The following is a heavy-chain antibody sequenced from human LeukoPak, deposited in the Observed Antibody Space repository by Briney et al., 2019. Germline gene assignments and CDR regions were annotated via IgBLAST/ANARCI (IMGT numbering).Heavy chain of an antibody. D-gene: IGHD7-27*01. Sequence: LSLTCAVSGYSISSGYYWGWIRQPPGKGLEWVSYISSSGSTIYYADSVKGRFTISRDNAKNSLYLQMNSLRAEDTAVYYCARGWGSPEYWGQGTLVTVSS. CDR1: GYSISSGYY. CDR2: ISSSGSTI. CDR3: ARGWGSPEY. V-gene: IGHV3-11*04. J-gene: IGHJ4*02.